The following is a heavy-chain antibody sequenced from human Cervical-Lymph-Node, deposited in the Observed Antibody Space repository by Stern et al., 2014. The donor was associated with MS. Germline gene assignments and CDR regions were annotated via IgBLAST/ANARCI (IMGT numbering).Heavy chain of an antibody. CDR1: GGTFSSYG. CDR2: ISPIFGTA. CDR3: ARDPGGYAYYYGMDV. D-gene: IGHD3-16*01. V-gene: IGHV1-69*01. Sequence: VQLVESGAEVKKPGSSVKVSCKASGGTFSSYGISWVRQAPGQGLEWMGGISPIFGTANYAQKFQGRVTITADESTSTAYMELSSLRSEDTAVYYCARDPGGYAYYYGMDVWGQGTTVTVSS. J-gene: IGHJ6*02.